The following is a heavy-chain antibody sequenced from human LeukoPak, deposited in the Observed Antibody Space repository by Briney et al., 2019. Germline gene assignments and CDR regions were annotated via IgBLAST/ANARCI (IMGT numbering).Heavy chain of an antibody. V-gene: IGHV4-30-4*01. D-gene: IGHD7-27*01. CDR1: GGSISSGDYY. J-gene: IGHJ2*01. CDR3: ARSGAALYWYFDL. Sequence: SQTLSLTCTVSGGSISSGDYYWSWIRQPPGKGLEWIGEINHSGSTNYNPSLKSRVTISVDTSKIQFSLKLSSVTAADTAVYYCARSGAALYWYFDLWGRGTLVTASS. CDR2: INHSGST.